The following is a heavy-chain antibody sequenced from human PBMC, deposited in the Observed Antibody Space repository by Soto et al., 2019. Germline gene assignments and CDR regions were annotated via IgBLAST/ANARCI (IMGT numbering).Heavy chain of an antibody. CDR3: ARDAYYYDSSGYSWFDP. CDR1: GFTFSSYW. Sequence: LRLSCAASGFTFSSYWMHWVRQAPWKGLVWVSRINSDGSSTSYADSVKGRFTISRDNAKNTLYLQMNSLRAEDTAVYYCARDAYYYDSSGYSWFDPWGQGTLVTVSS. CDR2: INSDGSST. V-gene: IGHV3-74*01. D-gene: IGHD3-22*01. J-gene: IGHJ5*02.